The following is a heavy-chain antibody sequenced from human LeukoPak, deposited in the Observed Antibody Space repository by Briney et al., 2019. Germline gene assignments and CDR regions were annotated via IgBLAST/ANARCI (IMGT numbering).Heavy chain of an antibody. J-gene: IGHJ4*02. CDR3: AKHKTKSGYDCLDY. CDR1: GFTFSSYA. D-gene: IGHD5-12*01. Sequence: GGSLRLSCAASGFTFSSYAMSWLRQAPGKGLEWVSAIGAGGGGTYYADSVKGRFTISSDNPKNTLYLLMNSLRAEDTAVYYCAKHKTKSGYDCLDYWGQGTLVTVSS. CDR2: IGAGGGGT. V-gene: IGHV3-23*01.